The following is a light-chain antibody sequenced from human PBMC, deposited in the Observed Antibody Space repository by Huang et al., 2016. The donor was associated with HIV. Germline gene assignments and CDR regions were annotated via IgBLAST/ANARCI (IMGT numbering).Light chain of an antibody. J-gene: IGKJ4*01. CDR2: DAS. CDR1: QNIYTS. Sequence: EIVLTQSPASLSWYPGESVTLFCRASQNIYTSLAWYQQKPGQSPRLLVYDASQRATCVPDRFTGSGSGTDFTLTISSLESDDFAVYFCQQRASWLTFGGGTKVEVK. CDR3: QQRASWLT. V-gene: IGKV3-11*01.